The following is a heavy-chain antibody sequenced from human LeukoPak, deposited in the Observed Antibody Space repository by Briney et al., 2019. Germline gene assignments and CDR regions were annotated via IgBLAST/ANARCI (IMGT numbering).Heavy chain of an antibody. CDR3: ARDRAMTTVTTGLGWGIDY. CDR1: GFTFSSYA. V-gene: IGHV3-30*04. D-gene: IGHD4-17*01. Sequence: GGSLRLSCAASGFTFSSYAMHWVRQAPGEGLEWVAVISYDGSNKYYADSVKGRFTISRDNSKNTLYLQMNSLRAEDTAVYYCARDRAMTTVTTGLGWGIDYWGQGTLVTVSS. CDR2: ISYDGSNK. J-gene: IGHJ4*02.